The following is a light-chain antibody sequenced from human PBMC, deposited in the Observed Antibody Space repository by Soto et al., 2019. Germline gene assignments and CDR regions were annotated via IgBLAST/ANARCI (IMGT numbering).Light chain of an antibody. J-gene: IGLJ3*02. CDR3: ASYTNSGTRV. CDR2: DVT. CDR1: SSDGGGYNY. Sequence: QSALTQPASVSGSPGQSITISCTGTSSDGGGYNYVSWYQQFPGKIPKLMIYDVTNRPSGVSNRFSGSKSGNTASLTISGLQAEDEADYYCASYTNSGTRVFGGGTKLTVL. V-gene: IGLV2-14*01.